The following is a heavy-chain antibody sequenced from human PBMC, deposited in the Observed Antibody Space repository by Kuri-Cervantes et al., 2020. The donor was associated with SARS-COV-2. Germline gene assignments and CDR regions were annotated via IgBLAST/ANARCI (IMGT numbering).Heavy chain of an antibody. D-gene: IGHD6-6*01. CDR3: ARGHSSSPGYYYYYYMDV. J-gene: IGHJ6*03. CDR2: SNAGSGNT. V-gene: IGHV1-18*01. CDR1: GGTFSSYA. Sequence: ASVKVSCKASGGTFSSYAISWVRQAPGQRLEWMGWSNAGSGNTKYSQEFQGRVTMTTDTSTSTAYMELRSLRSDDTAVYYCARGHSSSPGYYYYYYMDVWGKGTTVTVSS.